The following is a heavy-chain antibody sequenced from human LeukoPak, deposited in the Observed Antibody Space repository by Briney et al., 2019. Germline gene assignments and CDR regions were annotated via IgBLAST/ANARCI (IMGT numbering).Heavy chain of an antibody. CDR2: IYYSGST. CDR3: ARGSTRWAFDI. CDR1: GGSISSYY. D-gene: IGHD2-2*01. Sequence: PSETLSLTCTVSGGSISSYYWSWLRQPPGKGLEWIGYIYYSGSTNYNPSLKSRVTISVDTSKNQFSLKLSSVTAADTAVYHCARGSTRWAFDIWGQGTMVTVSS. V-gene: IGHV4-59*01. J-gene: IGHJ3*02.